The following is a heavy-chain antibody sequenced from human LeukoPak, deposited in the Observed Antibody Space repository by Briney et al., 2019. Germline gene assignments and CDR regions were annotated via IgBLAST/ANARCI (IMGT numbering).Heavy chain of an antibody. Sequence: SETLSLTCAVSGGSISSSNWWSWVRQPPGKGLEWIGEIFHSGSTHYNPSLRSRVTISVDKSKNQFSLKLSSVTAADTAVYYCARRPEDGYCSSTSCYGFAEYFQHWGQGTLVTVSS. CDR3: ARRPEDGYCSSTSCYGFAEYFQH. D-gene: IGHD2-2*03. J-gene: IGHJ1*01. CDR1: GGSISSSNW. V-gene: IGHV4-4*02. CDR2: IFHSGST.